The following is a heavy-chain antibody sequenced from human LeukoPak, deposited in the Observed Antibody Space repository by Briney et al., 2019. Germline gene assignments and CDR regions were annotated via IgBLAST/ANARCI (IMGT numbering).Heavy chain of an antibody. Sequence: SGTLSLTCAVSGASISSGNWWIWVRQPPGKGLEWIGEIYHTGSTDYNPSLKSRVTISVDTSKNQFSLKLSSVTAADTAVYYCARDPTYYYDSSGQEYFQHWGQGTLVTVSS. CDR2: IYHTGST. CDR3: ARDPTYYYDSSGQEYFQH. CDR1: GASISSGNW. D-gene: IGHD3-22*01. V-gene: IGHV4-4*02. J-gene: IGHJ1*01.